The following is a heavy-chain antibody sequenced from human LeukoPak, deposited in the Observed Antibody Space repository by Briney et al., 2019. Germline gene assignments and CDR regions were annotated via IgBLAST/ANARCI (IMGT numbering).Heavy chain of an antibody. J-gene: IGHJ3*02. CDR3: ARGRRVSYYDFWSGYYGAFDI. D-gene: IGHD3-3*01. V-gene: IGHV4-34*01. CDR1: GGSFSGYY. CDR2: INHSGST. Sequence: SETLSLTCAVYGGSFSGYYWSWIRQPPGKGLEWIGEINHSGSTNYNPSLKSRVTISVDTSKNQFSLKLSSATAADTAVYYCARGRRVSYYDFWSGYYGAFDIWGQGTMVTVSS.